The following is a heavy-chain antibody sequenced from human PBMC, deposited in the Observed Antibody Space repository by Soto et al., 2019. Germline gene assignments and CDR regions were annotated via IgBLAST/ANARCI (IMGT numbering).Heavy chain of an antibody. CDR3: AKNSGYDWTRYYYYYYGMDV. D-gene: IGHD5-12*01. J-gene: IGHJ6*02. CDR1: GLSFNDDY. Sequence: SETLSLTCAFEGLSFNDDYWSWIRQPPGKGLEWIGEINDSGSTKYNPSLKSRVTISVDNSKNTLYLQMNSLRAEDTAVYYCAKNSGYDWTRYYYYYYGMDVWGQGTTVTVSS. CDR2: INDSGST. V-gene: IGHV4-34*01.